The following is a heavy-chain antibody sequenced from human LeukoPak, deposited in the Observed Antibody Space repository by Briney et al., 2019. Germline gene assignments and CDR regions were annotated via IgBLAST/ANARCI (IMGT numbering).Heavy chain of an antibody. CDR3: ARGGGMATIGNGNSFDY. J-gene: IGHJ4*02. D-gene: IGHD5-24*01. Sequence: SETLSLTCAVYGGSFSGYYWSWIRQPPGKGLEWIGEINHSGSTNYNPSLKSRVTISVDTSKNQFSLKLSSVTAADTAVYYCARGGGMATIGNGNSFDYWGQGTLVTVSS. V-gene: IGHV4-34*01. CDR2: INHSGST. CDR1: GGSFSGYY.